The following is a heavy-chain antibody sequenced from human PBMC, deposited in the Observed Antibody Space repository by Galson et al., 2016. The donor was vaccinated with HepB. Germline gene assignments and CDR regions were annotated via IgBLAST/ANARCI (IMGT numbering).Heavy chain of an antibody. CDR2: IYYSGSP. V-gene: IGHV4-30-4*01. J-gene: IGHJ6*02. D-gene: IGHD1-1*01. CDR1: GGSIRSGDYY. Sequence: LSLTCTVSGGSIRSGDYYWSWIRQPPGKGLEWIGHIYYSGSPHNNPSLKSRLTISVDTSKNQFSLKLTSVTAADTAVYYCARVRGFMYDLYGLDVWGQGTTVTVS. CDR3: ARVRGFMYDLYGLDV.